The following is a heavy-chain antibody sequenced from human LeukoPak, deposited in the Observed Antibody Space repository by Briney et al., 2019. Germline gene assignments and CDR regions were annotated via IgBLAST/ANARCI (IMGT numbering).Heavy chain of an antibody. J-gene: IGHJ4*02. CDR2: TSTSYSGIT. D-gene: IGHD6-13*01. V-gene: IGHV4-39*01. Sequence: SETLSLTCSVSGDSISSGNYYWGWIRQPPGKGLEWIASTSTSYSGITYYDPSLESRVAISVDTSKNQFSLKLSSVTAADTAVYYCATPYSSPIDYWGQGTLVTVSS. CDR3: ATPYSSPIDY. CDR1: GDSISSGNYY.